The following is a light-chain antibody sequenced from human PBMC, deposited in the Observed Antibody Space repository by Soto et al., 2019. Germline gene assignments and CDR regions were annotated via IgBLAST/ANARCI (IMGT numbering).Light chain of an antibody. CDR3: KQYNSYT. CDR1: QSISSW. V-gene: IGKV1-5*01. CDR2: DAS. J-gene: IGKJ1*01. Sequence: DIQMTQSPSSLSASVGDRVTITCRASQSISSWLAWYQQKPGKAPKLLIYDASSLESGVPSRFSGSGSGTEFTLTISSLQTDDFATYYCKQYNSYTFGQGPKVDIK.